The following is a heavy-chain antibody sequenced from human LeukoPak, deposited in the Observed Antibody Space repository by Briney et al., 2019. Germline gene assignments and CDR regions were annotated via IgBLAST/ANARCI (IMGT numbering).Heavy chain of an antibody. J-gene: IGHJ4*02. V-gene: IGHV3-21*01. D-gene: IGHD5-18*01. Sequence: GGSLRLSCAASGFTFSSYAMHWVRQAPGKGLEWVSSISSSSSYIYYADSVKGRFTISRDNAKNSLYLQMNSLRAEDTAVYYCASTATAMVYFDYWGQGTLVTVSS. CDR2: ISSSSSYI. CDR3: ASTATAMVYFDY. CDR1: GFTFSSYA.